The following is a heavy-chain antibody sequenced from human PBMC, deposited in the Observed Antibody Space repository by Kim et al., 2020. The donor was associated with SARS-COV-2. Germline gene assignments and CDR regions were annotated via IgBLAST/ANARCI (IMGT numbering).Heavy chain of an antibody. CDR2: IIPIVGTG. Sequence: SVKVSCKASGGSFSSYSISCVRQAPGQGREWMGRIIPIVGTGNYAQNFHDRLTITADLSSLTAYMELSSLRPEDTATYYCAREPHYYDNSGYTWGKVTLFTVS. D-gene: IGHD3-22*01. V-gene: IGHV1-69*08. CDR1: GGSFSSYS. CDR3: AREPHYYDNSGYT. J-gene: IGHJ1*01.